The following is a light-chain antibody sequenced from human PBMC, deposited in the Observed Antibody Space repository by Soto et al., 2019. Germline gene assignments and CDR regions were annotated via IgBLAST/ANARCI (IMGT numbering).Light chain of an antibody. CDR2: EVS. V-gene: IGLV2-14*01. CDR1: SSDVGGYNY. J-gene: IGLJ1*01. CDR3: SSYTCSSTYV. Sequence: QSALTQPASVYGSPGQSITISRTGTSSDVGGYNYVSWYQQHPGKAPKLMIYEVSNRPSGVSNRFSGSKSGNTASLTISGLQAEDEADYCCSSYTCSSTYVVGTGTKVTVL.